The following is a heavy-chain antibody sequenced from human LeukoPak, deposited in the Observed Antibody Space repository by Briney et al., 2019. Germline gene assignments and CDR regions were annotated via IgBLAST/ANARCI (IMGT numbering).Heavy chain of an antibody. D-gene: IGHD3-10*01. CDR1: GYTFTSYY. J-gene: IGHJ4*02. V-gene: IGHV1-46*01. CDR2: INPSGGST. Sequence: ASVKVSCKASGYTFTSYYMHWVRQAPGQGLEWMGIINPSGGSTSYAQKFQGRVTMTRDTSTSTVYMEPSSLRSEDTAVYYCARGSYYYGSGSYYNTDDHDYWGQGTLVTVSS. CDR3: ARGSYYYGSGSYYNTDDHDY.